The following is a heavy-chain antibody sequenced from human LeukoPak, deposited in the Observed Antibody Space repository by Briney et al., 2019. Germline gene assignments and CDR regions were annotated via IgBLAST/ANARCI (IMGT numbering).Heavy chain of an antibody. J-gene: IGHJ4*02. CDR1: GGTFSSYA. CDR2: IIPIFGTA. Sequence: SVKVSCKASGGTFSSYAISWVRQAPGQGLEWMGGIIPIFGTANYAQKFQGRVTMTRDTSISTAYMELSRLRSDDTAVYYCARVWAIMLRDSFDYWGQGTLVTVSS. CDR3: ARVWAIMLRDSFDY. D-gene: IGHD2-8*01. V-gene: IGHV1-69*05.